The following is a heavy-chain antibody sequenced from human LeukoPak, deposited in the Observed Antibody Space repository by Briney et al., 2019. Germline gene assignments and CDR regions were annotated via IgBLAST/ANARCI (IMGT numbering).Heavy chain of an antibody. J-gene: IGHJ4*02. V-gene: IGHV3-74*01. CDR1: GFTFSSYW. CDR2: IQNDGSST. D-gene: IGHD2-8*01. CDR3: VCYGIAPPY. Sequence: PGGSLRLSCEASGFTFSSYWMHWVRQAPAKGPEWVSRIQNDGSSTVYADSVKGRFTISRDNAKNTLYLQMNTLRVEGTAVYYCVCYGIAPPYWGQGTLVTVSS.